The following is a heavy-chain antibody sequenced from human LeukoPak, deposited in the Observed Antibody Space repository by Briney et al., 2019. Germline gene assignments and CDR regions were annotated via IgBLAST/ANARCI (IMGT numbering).Heavy chain of an antibody. CDR2: INSGGTK. J-gene: IGHJ4*02. Sequence: GGSLRLSCAVSEFPFSNAWMSWVRRAPGKGLECVSVINSGGTKYYADSVKGRFTISRDDSQNMLYLQMNSLRAEDTAVYYCATGRGDYWGQGTLVTVSS. V-gene: IGHV3-53*01. CDR1: EFPFSNAW. CDR3: ATGRGDY. D-gene: IGHD3-16*01.